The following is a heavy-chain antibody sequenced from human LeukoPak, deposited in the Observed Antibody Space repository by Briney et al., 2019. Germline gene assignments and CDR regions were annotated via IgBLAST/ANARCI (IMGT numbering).Heavy chain of an antibody. CDR3: ATYWRHFDWLLSDI. CDR1: GFTFGDYW. V-gene: IGHV3-7*05. CDR2: IKQDGSEN. D-gene: IGHD3-9*01. J-gene: IGHJ3*02. Sequence: GGSLRLSCEASGFTFGDYWMTWVRQAPGKGLEGVANIKQDGSENHYVDSVKGRFTISRDNAKNSLCLQMNSLRAEDTAVYYCATYWRHFDWLLSDIWGLGTMVTVSS.